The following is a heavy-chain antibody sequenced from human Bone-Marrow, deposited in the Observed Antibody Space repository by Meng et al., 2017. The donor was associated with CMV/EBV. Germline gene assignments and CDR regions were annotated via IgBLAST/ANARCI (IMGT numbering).Heavy chain of an antibody. V-gene: IGHV1-2*02. CDR3: ARVIGRSLLNRPLPFDY. CDR1: GYTFTDYY. CDR2: INPNSGVT. J-gene: IGHJ4*02. Sequence: ASVKVSCKASGYTFTDYYIHWVRQAPGQGLEWMGWINPNSGVTNYAQKFQGRVTMTRDTSVSTAYMELSRLRSDDTAVYYCARVIGRSLLNRPLPFDYRGQGTLVTVSS. D-gene: IGHD3-22*01.